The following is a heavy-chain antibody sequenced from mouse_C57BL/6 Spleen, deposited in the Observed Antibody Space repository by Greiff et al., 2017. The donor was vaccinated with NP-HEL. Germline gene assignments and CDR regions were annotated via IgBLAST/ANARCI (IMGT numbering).Heavy chain of an antibody. D-gene: IGHD3-2*02. CDR2: IDPSDSYT. J-gene: IGHJ3*01. V-gene: IGHV1-59*01. Sequence: QVQLQQPGAELVRPGTSVKLSCKASGYTFTSYWMHWVKQRPGQGLEWIGVIDPSDSYTNYNQKFKGKATLTVDTSSSTAYMQLGSLTSEDSAVYYCARGRGTAQAPFAYWGQGTLVTVSA. CDR3: ARGRGTAQAPFAY. CDR1: GYTFTSYW.